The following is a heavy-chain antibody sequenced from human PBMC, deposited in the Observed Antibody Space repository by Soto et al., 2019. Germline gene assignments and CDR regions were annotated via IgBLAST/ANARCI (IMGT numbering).Heavy chain of an antibody. J-gene: IGHJ4*02. V-gene: IGHV6-1*01. CDR1: GDSVSSNSAA. Sequence: QVQLQQSGPGLVKPSQTLSLTCAISGDSVSSNSAAWNWIRQSPSRGLEWLGRTYYRSKWYNDYAASVKSRITTNPDTSKTRFSRQLNSVTPEDTAVYYCARDQDYYDSSGYYHRGFDYWGQGTLVTVSS. CDR2: TYYRSKWYN. CDR3: ARDQDYYDSSGYYHRGFDY. D-gene: IGHD3-22*01.